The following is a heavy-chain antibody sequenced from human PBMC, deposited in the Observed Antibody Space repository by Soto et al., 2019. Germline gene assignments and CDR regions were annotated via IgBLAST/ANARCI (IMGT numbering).Heavy chain of an antibody. Sequence: PSETLSLTCTVSGGSISSYYWSWIRQPAGKGLEWIGRIYTSGSTNYNPSLKSRVTMSVDTPKNQFSLKLSSVTAADTAVYYCAREVVTPPDYYGMDVWGQGTTVTVSS. CDR1: GGSISSYY. CDR2: IYTSGST. V-gene: IGHV4-4*07. D-gene: IGHD2-15*01. CDR3: AREVVTPPDYYGMDV. J-gene: IGHJ6*02.